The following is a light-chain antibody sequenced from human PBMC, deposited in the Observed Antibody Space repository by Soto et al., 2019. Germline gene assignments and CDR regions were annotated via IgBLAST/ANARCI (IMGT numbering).Light chain of an antibody. CDR3: ISYADTAYV. CDR2: EVT. J-gene: IGLJ1*01. CDR1: SIDVGGYNY. V-gene: IGLV2-8*01. Sequence: QSALTQPPSASGSPGQSVTISCTGTSIDVGGYNYVSWYQQHPGKAPKLMIYEVTKRPSGVPDRFSGSKSGNTASLTVSGLQAEDEADYYCISYADTAYVFXTGTKVTVL.